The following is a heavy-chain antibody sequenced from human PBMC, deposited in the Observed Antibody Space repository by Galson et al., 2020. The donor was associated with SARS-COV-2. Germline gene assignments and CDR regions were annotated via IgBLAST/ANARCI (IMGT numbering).Heavy chain of an antibody. CDR1: GGSISSGSYY. CDR2: IYTSGST. D-gene: IGHD3-22*01. CDR3: ARDSLRDSSGYSYWYFDL. J-gene: IGHJ2*01. Sequence: SETLSLTCTVSGGSISSGSYYWSWIRQPAGKGLEWIGRIYTSGSTNYNPSLKSRVTISVDTSKNQFSLKLSSVTAADTAVYYCARDSLRDSSGYSYWYFDLWGRGTLVTVSS. V-gene: IGHV4-61*02.